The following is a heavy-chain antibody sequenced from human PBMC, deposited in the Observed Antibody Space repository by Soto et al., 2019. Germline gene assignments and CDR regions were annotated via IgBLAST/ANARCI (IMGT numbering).Heavy chain of an antibody. J-gene: IGHJ4*02. CDR1: GCAFNNYG. CDR3: AREDSIIIPAVSDF. Sequence: GGSLRLSCTVSGCAFNNYGINWVRKAPGKGLEWDSSISKSDYTYYSDSVKGRFTISRDNAKNSVSLQMNTLRVEDTAVYYCAREDSIIIPAVSDFWGQGTLVTVSS. D-gene: IGHD2-2*01. CDR2: ISKSDYT. V-gene: IGHV3-21*01.